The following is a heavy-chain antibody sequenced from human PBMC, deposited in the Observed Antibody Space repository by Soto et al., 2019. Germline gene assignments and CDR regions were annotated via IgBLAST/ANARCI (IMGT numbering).Heavy chain of an antibody. J-gene: IGHJ6*02. D-gene: IGHD6-6*01. CDR1: VEFITSYY. Sequence: PSETLSLTCTVTVEFITSYYWTWIRQPPGKELEWIGKIYYSGSTNYNPSLKSRVTMSVDSSKTQFSLNLTSVTAADTAVYYCARVHSSSYYYGLAVWGQGIPVTVSS. V-gene: IGHV4-59*01. CDR3: ARVHSSSYYYGLAV. CDR2: IYYSGST.